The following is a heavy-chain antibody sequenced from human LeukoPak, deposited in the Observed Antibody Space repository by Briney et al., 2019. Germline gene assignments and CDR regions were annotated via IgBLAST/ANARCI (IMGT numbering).Heavy chain of an antibody. CDR2: IDNSGTYI. D-gene: IGHD3-3*01. V-gene: IGHV3-21*01. CDR3: ASANPILLDYYYYYYMDV. CDR1: GFTFTTYS. Sequence: GGSLRLSCTASGFTFTTYSMDWVRQAPGKGLEWVSSIDNSGTYIYYADSVKGRFTISRDNSKNSLYLQMNSLRAEDTAVYYCASANPILLDYYYYYYMDVWGKGTTVTISS. J-gene: IGHJ6*03.